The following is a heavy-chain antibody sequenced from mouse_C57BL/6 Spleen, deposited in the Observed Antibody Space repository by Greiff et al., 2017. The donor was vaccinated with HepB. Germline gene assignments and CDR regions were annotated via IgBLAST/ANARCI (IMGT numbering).Heavy chain of an antibody. J-gene: IGHJ2*01. Sequence: VQLQQPGAELVKPGASVKLSCKASGYTFTSYWMQWVKQRPGQGLEWIGEIDPSDSYTNYNQKFKGKATLTVDTSSSTAYMQLSSLTSEDSAVYYCARWLGSRGYWGQGTTLTVSS. CDR2: IDPSDSYT. D-gene: IGHD1-1*01. CDR3: ARWLGSRGY. V-gene: IGHV1-50*01. CDR1: GYTFTSYW.